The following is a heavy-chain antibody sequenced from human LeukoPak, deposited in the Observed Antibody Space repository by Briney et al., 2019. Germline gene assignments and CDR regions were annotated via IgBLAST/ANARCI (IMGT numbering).Heavy chain of an antibody. D-gene: IGHD3-22*01. CDR1: GGSISGYY. J-gene: IGHJ4*02. CDR3: ARESAGYYYDSSGYEYFDY. V-gene: IGHV4-59*12. Sequence: SETLSLTCTVSGGSISGYYWSWIRQPPGKGPEWIGYIYYSGSTNYNPSLTSGVTISVDASKNQFSLKMSSVPAADTAVYYCARESAGYYYDSSGYEYFDYWGQGTLVTVSS. CDR2: IYYSGST.